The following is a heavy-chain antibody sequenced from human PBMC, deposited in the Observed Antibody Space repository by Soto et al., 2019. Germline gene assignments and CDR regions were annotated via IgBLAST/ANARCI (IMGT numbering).Heavy chain of an antibody. CDR2: TYYRSKWYN. Sequence: SQTLSLTCAISGDSVSSNSAAWNWIRQSPSRGLEWLGRTYYRSKWYNDYAVSVKSRITINPDTSKNQFSLQLNSVTREDTAVYYCAREPITMVRGVPGTYYDYWGQGTLVTVSS. V-gene: IGHV6-1*01. J-gene: IGHJ4*02. CDR3: AREPITMVRGVPGTYYDY. D-gene: IGHD3-10*01. CDR1: GDSVSSNSAA.